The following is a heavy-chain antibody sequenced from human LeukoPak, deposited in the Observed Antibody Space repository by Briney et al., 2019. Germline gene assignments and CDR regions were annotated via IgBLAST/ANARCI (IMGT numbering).Heavy chain of an antibody. V-gene: IGHV3-23*01. CDR3: AKTEAAGSRFED. Sequence: GGSLRLSCAASGFTFSSYAMSWVRQAPGKGLEWVSAISGCGGSTYYADSVKGRFTISRDNSKNTLYLQMNSLRAEDTAVYYCAKTEAAGSRFEDWGQGTLVTVSS. CDR1: GFTFSSYA. D-gene: IGHD6-13*01. J-gene: IGHJ4*02. CDR2: ISGCGGST.